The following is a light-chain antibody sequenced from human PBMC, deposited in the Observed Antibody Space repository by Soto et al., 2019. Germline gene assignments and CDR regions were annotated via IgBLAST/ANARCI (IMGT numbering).Light chain of an antibody. V-gene: IGLV1-40*01. Sequence: QSVLTQPPSVSGAPGQRVTISCTGNSSNIGADYGVHGYQQLPGTAPNLLIYDNHNRPSGVPDRFSGSKSGTSASLAITGLQSEDEADYYCQSYDSSLSGVVFGGGTKLTVL. CDR2: DNH. J-gene: IGLJ2*01. CDR1: SSNIGADYG. CDR3: QSYDSSLSGVV.